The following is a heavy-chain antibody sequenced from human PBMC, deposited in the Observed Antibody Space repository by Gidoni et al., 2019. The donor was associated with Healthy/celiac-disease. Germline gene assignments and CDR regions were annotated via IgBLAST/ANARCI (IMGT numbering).Heavy chain of an antibody. CDR3: ASVSSASRGAFDI. D-gene: IGHD6-6*01. CDR1: GYTFTSYE. Sequence: QVQLVQSGAEVKKPGASVRVSCKASGYTFTSYEINWVRQATGQGLEWMGWMHPNSGNTGYAQTFQGRVTMPRNTSISTAYMELSSLRSEDTAVYYCASVSSASRGAFDIWGQGTMVTVSS. CDR2: MHPNSGNT. J-gene: IGHJ3*02. V-gene: IGHV1-8*01.